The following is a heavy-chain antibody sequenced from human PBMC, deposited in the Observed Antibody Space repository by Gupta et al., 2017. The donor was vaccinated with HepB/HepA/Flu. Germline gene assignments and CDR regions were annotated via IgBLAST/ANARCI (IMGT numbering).Heavy chain of an antibody. D-gene: IGHD2-21*02. CDR1: GFTFSSFE. CDR3: ARAPAYCDGDCYMDY. Sequence: EVQLVESGGGLVQPGGSLRLSCLASGFTFSSFEMNWVRQAPGKGLEWISYISSSASIIYYADSVKGRFTISRDDAKNSLYLQMNSLRADDTAVYYCARAPAYCDGDCYMDYWGQGTLVTVSS. CDR2: ISSSASII. J-gene: IGHJ4*02. V-gene: IGHV3-48*03.